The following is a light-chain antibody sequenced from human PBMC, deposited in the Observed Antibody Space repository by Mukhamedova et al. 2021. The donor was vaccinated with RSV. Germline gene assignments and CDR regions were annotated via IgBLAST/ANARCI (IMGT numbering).Light chain of an antibody. J-gene: IGKJ3*01. V-gene: IGKV4-1*01. CDR2: WAS. CDR1: RSVLYSSDNKNY. CDR3: QQYYTSLVT. Sequence: INCKSSRSVLYSSDNKNYLAWYQQKPGQPPKLLIYWASTRESGVPDRFSGSGSGTDFTLTISSLQAEDVAVYYCQQYYTSLVTFG.